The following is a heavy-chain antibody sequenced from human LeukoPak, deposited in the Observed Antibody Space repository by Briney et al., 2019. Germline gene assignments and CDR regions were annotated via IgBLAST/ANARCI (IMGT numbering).Heavy chain of an antibody. V-gene: IGHV3-74*01. CDR1: GFTFSGYS. J-gene: IGHJ4*02. Sequence: GGSLRLSCAASGFTFSGYSMNWVRQAPGKGLVWVSRINSDGSSTSYADSVKGRFTISRDNAKNTLYLQMNSLRAEDTAVYYCARVIQLWSIDYWGQGTLVTVSS. D-gene: IGHD5-18*01. CDR2: INSDGSST. CDR3: ARVIQLWSIDY.